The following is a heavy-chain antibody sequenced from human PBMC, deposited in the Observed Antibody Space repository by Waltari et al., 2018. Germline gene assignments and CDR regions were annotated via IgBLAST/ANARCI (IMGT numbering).Heavy chain of an antibody. V-gene: IGHV1-2*02. CDR1: GFTFTGYY. CDR3: ARDIKLVVAATPLLFDY. CDR2: INPSSGAT. Sequence: QVQLVQSGAEVKKPGASVKVSCKASGFTFTGYYMHWVRQDPGQGLEWMGWINPSSGATNYAQKFQGRVTMTRDTSISTAYMEVSRLRSDDTAVYYCARDIKLVVAATPLLFDYWGQGTLVTVSS. J-gene: IGHJ4*02. D-gene: IGHD2-15*01.